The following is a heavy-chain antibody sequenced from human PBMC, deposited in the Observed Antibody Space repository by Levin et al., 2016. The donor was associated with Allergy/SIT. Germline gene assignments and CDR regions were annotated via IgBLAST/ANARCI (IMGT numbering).Heavy chain of an antibody. V-gene: IGHV4-39*07. D-gene: IGHD3/OR15-3a*01. CDR1: GGSISSSSHY. J-gene: IGHJ4*02. Sequence: SETLSLTCTVSGGSISSSSHYWGWIRQPPGKGLEWIGSIYYSGSTYDNPSLKSRVTISVDTSKNQVSLGLTSVTAADTAVYYCARFGLWTGHIHYLDNWGLGTLVTVSS. CDR2: IYYSGST. CDR3: ARFGLWTGHIHYLDN.